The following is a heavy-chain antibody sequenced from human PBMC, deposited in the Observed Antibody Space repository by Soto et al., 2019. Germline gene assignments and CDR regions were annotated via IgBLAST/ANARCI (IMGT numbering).Heavy chain of an antibody. CDR2: ISYDGSNK. Sequence: GGSLRLSCAASGFTFSSYGMHWVRQAPGKGLEWVAVISYDGSNKYYADSVKGRFTISRDNSKNTLYLQMNSLRAEDTAVYYCAKDLSDYDFWSGYYKERYYYYYGMDVWGQGTTVT. CDR1: GFTFSSYG. J-gene: IGHJ6*02. V-gene: IGHV3-30*18. D-gene: IGHD3-3*01. CDR3: AKDLSDYDFWSGYYKERYYYYYGMDV.